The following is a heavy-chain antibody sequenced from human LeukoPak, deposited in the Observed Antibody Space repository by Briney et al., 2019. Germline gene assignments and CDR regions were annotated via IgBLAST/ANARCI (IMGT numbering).Heavy chain of an antibody. Sequence: GGSLRLSCAASGFTVSSNYMSWVRQAPGKGLEWVSIIYGSGDTCYADSVKGRFTISRDNSKNTLYLQMNSLRAEDTAVYYCARDANYYDSSGYYVGAFDIWGQGTMVTVSS. CDR1: GFTVSSNY. CDR3: ARDANYYDSSGYYVGAFDI. D-gene: IGHD3-22*01. J-gene: IGHJ3*02. CDR2: IYGSGDT. V-gene: IGHV3-66*03.